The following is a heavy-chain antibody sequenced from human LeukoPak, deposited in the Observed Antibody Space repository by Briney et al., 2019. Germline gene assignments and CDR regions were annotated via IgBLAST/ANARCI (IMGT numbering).Heavy chain of an antibody. J-gene: IGHJ5*02. D-gene: IGHD5-12*01. CDR2: IYYSGST. Sequence: SETLSLTCTVSGGSISSYYWSWIRQPPGKGLEWIGYIYYSGSTNYNPSLKSRVTISVDTSKNQFSLKLSSVTAADTAVYYCARDNSGWPRGWFDPWGQGTLVTVSS. CDR1: GGSISSYY. V-gene: IGHV4-59*01. CDR3: ARDNSGWPRGWFDP.